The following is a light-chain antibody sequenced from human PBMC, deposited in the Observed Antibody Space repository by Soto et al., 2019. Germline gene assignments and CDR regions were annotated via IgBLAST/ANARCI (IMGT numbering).Light chain of an antibody. CDR3: QQYNSYST. Sequence: DIQMTQNHSTPAVAGGGRITISCRASQSISSWLAWDQQKPGKNPXXLIYDASSLESGVPSRFSGGGSGTEFTLTISSLQPDDFATYYCQQYNSYSTFGQGTKVDIK. CDR2: DAS. V-gene: IGKV1-5*01. CDR1: QSISSW. J-gene: IGKJ1*01.